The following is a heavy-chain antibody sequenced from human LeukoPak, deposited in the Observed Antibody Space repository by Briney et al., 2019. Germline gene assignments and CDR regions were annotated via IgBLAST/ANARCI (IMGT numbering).Heavy chain of an antibody. CDR1: GYTFTSYG. V-gene: IGHV1-18*01. CDR2: ISAYNGNT. J-gene: IGHJ3*02. D-gene: IGHD2-15*01. CDR3: ARVRGASSGRAWAFDI. Sequence: GASVKVSCKASGYTFTSYGISWVRRAPGQGLEWMGWISAYNGNTNYAQKLQGRVTMTTDTSTSTAYMELRSLRSDDTAVYYCARVRGASSGRAWAFDIWGQGTMVTVSS.